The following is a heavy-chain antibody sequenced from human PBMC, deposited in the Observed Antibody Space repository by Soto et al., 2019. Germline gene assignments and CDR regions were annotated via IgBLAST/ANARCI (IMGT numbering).Heavy chain of an antibody. CDR2: SSSSSTI. Sequence: SSSSSTIYYADSVKGRFTISRDNAKNSLYLQMNSLRAEDTAVYYCARHPGRYWGQGTLVTVSS. V-gene: IGHV3-48*01. CDR3: ARHPGRY. J-gene: IGHJ4*02.